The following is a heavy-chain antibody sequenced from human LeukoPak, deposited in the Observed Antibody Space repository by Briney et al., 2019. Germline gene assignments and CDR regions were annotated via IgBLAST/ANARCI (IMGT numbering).Heavy chain of an antibody. CDR1: GFTFSSYG. J-gene: IGHJ4*02. CDR3: AKDRGTVVVAATTIFDY. V-gene: IGHV3-30*02. CDR2: IRYDGSNK. Sequence: GGSLRLSCAASGFTFSSYGMHWVRQAPGKGLEWVAFIRYDGSNKYYADSVKGRFTISRDNSKNTLYLQMNSLRAEDTAVYYCAKDRGTVVVAATTIFDYWGQGTLVTVSS. D-gene: IGHD2-15*01.